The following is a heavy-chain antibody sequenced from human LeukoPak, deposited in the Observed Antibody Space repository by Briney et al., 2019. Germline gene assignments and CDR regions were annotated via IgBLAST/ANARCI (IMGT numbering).Heavy chain of an antibody. CDR2: IIPIFGTA. J-gene: IGHJ6*04. CDR3: ARALGGYYGSGSYYNVNYYGMDV. V-gene: IGHV1-69*13. D-gene: IGHD3-10*01. Sequence: SVKVSCKASGGTFSSYAISWVRQAPGQGLEWMGGIIPIFGTANYAQKFQGRVTITADESTSTGFMELSSLRTEDTAVYYCARALGGYYGSGSYYNVNYYGMDVWGKGTTVTVSS. CDR1: GGTFSSYA.